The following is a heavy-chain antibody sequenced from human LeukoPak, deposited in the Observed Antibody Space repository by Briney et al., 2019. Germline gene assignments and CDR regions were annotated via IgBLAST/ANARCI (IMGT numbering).Heavy chain of an antibody. CDR3: ARDVGSAAAVNDAFDI. V-gene: IGHV4-59*01. D-gene: IGHD6-13*01. CDR1: DGSISSYY. CDR2: IYYSGST. Sequence: SETLSLTCTVSDGSISSYYLSWIRQPPGKGLEWIGYIYYSGSTNYNPSLKSRVTISVDTSKNQFSLKLSSVTAADTAVYYCARDVGSAAAVNDAFDILGQGTMVTVSS. J-gene: IGHJ3*02.